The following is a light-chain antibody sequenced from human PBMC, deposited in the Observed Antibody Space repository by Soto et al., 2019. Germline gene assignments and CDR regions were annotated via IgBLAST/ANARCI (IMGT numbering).Light chain of an antibody. V-gene: IGKV3D-15*01. CDR3: QQYNNWPPWT. CDR2: GAS. Sequence: ETVFSESPSTLCLSPRERATLSCRASQSVSNNYLAWYQQKPGQAPRLLIYGASNRATGIPDRFSGSGSGTEFTLTISSLQSEDFAVYYCQQYNNWPPWTFGQATRLAI. CDR1: QSVSNN. J-gene: IGKJ5*01.